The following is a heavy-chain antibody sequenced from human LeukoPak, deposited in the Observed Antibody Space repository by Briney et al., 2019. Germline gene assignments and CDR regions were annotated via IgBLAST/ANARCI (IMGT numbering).Heavy chain of an antibody. Sequence: SVKVSCKASGGTFSSYAISWVRQAPGQGLEWMGGIIPIFGTANYAQKFQGRVTITADESTSTAYMELSSLRSEDTAVYYCARGGYDLLTGYYSIWGQGTLVTVSS. J-gene: IGHJ4*02. CDR3: ARGGYDLLTGYYSI. CDR1: GGTFSSYA. V-gene: IGHV1-69*13. CDR2: IIPIFGTA. D-gene: IGHD3-9*01.